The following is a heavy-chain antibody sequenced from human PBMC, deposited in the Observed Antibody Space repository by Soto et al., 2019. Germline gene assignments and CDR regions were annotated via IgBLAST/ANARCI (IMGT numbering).Heavy chain of an antibody. D-gene: IGHD6-6*01. CDR1: GGSISSYY. J-gene: IGHJ6*03. V-gene: IGHV4-59*01. CDR3: ARSRGSSSWHYYYYYMDV. Sequence: SETLSLTCTFSGGSISSYYWSLIRQPPGKGLEWIGYIYYSGSTNYNPSLKSRVTISVDTSKNQFSLKLSSVTAADTAVYYCARSRGSSSWHYYYYYMDVWGKGTTVTVSS. CDR2: IYYSGST.